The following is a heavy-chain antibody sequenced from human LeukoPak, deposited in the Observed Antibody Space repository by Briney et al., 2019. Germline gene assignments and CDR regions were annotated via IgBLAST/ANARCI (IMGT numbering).Heavy chain of an antibody. J-gene: IGHJ6*02. CDR2: INYDGTST. V-gene: IGHV3-74*01. Sequence: GGSLRLSCAAFGFTFSSYWMHWARQAPGKGLVWVSRINYDGTSTNYADSVKGRFTISRDNAKNTLYMQMNSLRAEDTAVYYCARGDYYAMDVWGQGTTVTVSS. CDR1: GFTFSSYW. CDR3: ARGDYYAMDV.